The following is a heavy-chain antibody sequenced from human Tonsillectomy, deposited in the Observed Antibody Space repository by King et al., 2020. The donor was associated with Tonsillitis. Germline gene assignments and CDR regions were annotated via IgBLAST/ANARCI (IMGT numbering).Heavy chain of an antibody. CDR3: TFPRFGEYYYGMDV. CDR1: GYRFTSYW. D-gene: IGHD3-10*01. V-gene: IGHV5-51*01. CDR2: IYPGDSDT. J-gene: IGHJ6*02. Sequence: QLVQSGAEVKKPGESLKISCKASGYRFTSYWIGWVRQMPGKGPEWRGIIYPGDSDTRYCPYFQGQFTISVDKSISTAYLQWSSLKAADTARYYCTFPRFGEYYYGMDVWGQGTTVTVSS.